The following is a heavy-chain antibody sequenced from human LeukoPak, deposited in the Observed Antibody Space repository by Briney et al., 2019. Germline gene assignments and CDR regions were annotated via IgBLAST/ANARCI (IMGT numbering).Heavy chain of an antibody. V-gene: IGHV3-64D*09. J-gene: IGHJ5*02. CDR1: CFPFNSDF. D-gene: IGHD1-1*01. CDR3: VATGTTSAT. CDR2: ISSDGGTT. Sequence: GGAPRLPFFASCFPFNSDFIHWGRPAPGERLEYISAISSDGGTTYYADSVEGRFTISRDNSKNTLHLQMSSLRPEDTAVYYCVATGTTSATWGLGTLVTVSS.